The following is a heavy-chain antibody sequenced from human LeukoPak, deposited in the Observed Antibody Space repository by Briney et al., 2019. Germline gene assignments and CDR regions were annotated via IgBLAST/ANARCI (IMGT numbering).Heavy chain of an antibody. CDR2: RNPNSGNT. Sequence: ASVKVSCKASGYTFTSYDINWVRQAPGQGLEWMGWRNPNSGNTGYAQKFQGRVTMTRNTSISTAYMELSSLRSEDTAVYYCARGQMGRGAARRVDYWGQGTLVTVSS. J-gene: IGHJ4*02. D-gene: IGHD6-6*01. CDR1: GYTFTSYD. V-gene: IGHV1-8*01. CDR3: ARGQMGRGAARRVDY.